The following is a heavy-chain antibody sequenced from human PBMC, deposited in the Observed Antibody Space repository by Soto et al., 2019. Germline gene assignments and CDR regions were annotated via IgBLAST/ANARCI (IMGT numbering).Heavy chain of an antibody. CDR3: EKDIVDSYGLDY. J-gene: IGHJ4*02. V-gene: IGHV1-18*01. D-gene: IGHD5-18*01. CDR2: ISAYNGNT. CDR1: GHTFTSYG. Sequence: SSVKVSCKAFGHTFTSYGISWLRQAPGQGLEWMGWISAYNGNTKYAQKLQGRVTMTTDTSKNTLYLQMNSLRAEDTAVYYCEKDIVDSYGLDYWGQGTLVTVS.